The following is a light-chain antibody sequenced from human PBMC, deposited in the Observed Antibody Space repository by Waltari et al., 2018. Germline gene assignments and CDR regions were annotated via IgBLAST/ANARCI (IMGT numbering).Light chain of an antibody. J-gene: IGKJ3*01. Sequence: DIKMTQSPSTLSASVEDRVTIPCWASQSISTWLAWYQQKPGKAPKLLIYKASSLESGVPSRFSGSGSGTEFTLTISSLQPDDFATYYYQQYNSYSLTFGPGTKVDIK. CDR1: QSISTW. CDR3: QQYNSYSLT. V-gene: IGKV1-5*03. CDR2: KAS.